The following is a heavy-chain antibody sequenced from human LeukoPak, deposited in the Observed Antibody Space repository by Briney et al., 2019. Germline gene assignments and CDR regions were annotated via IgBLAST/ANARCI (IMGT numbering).Heavy chain of an antibody. CDR1: GYTFTSYD. V-gene: IGHV1-8*01. D-gene: IGHD2-15*01. CDR2: MNPNSGNT. CDR3: ARGVRVPTRCGGSCRYYYSYMDV. J-gene: IGHJ6*03. Sequence: ASVKVSCKASGYTFTSYDINWVRQATGQGLELMGWMNPNSGNTGYAQKFQGRVTMTRNTSISTAYMELSSLRSEDTAVYYCARGVRVPTRCGGSCRYYYSYMDVWGKGTTVTVSS.